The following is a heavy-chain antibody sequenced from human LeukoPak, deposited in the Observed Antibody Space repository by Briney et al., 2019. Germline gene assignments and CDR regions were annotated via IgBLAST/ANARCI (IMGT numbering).Heavy chain of an antibody. D-gene: IGHD2-2*01. J-gene: IGHJ4*02. CDR3: ARGRSIAPAALDY. V-gene: IGHV1-2*02. Sequence: ASVKVSCKASGYTFTGYYMHWVRQAPGQGLEWMGWINPNSGGTNYAQKFQGRVTMTRDTSISTAYMELSRLRSDDTAVYYCARGRSIAPAALDYWGQGTLVTVSS. CDR1: GYTFTGYY. CDR2: INPNSGGT.